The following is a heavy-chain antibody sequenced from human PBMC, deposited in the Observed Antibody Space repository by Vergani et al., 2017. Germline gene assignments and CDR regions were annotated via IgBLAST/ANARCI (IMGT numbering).Heavy chain of an antibody. J-gene: IGHJ6*02. CDR1: GFTFSSYS. Sequence: EVQLVESGGGLVKPGGSLRLSCAASGFTFSSYSMNWVRQAPGKGLGWVSYISSSSSTIYYADSVKGRFTISRDNAKNSLYLQMNSLRAEDTAVYYCARGRPPYSSSIGMDVWGQGTTVTVSS. V-gene: IGHV3-48*01. D-gene: IGHD6-13*01. CDR3: ARGRPPYSSSIGMDV. CDR2: ISSSSSTI.